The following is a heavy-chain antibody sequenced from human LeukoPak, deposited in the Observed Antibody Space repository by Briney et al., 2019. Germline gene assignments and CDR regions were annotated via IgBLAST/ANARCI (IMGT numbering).Heavy chain of an antibody. J-gene: IGHJ6*04. V-gene: IGHV5-51*01. D-gene: IGHD2-2*01. CDR3: ARRVGSCSSTSCSYGMDV. CDR1: GYSFTSYW. CDR2: IYPGDSDT. Sequence: GESLKISCKGSGYSFTSYWIGWVRLMPGKGLEWMGIIYPGDSDTRYSPSFQGQVTISADKSISTAYLQWSSLKASDTAMYYCARRVGSCSSTSCSYGMDVWGKGTTVTVSS.